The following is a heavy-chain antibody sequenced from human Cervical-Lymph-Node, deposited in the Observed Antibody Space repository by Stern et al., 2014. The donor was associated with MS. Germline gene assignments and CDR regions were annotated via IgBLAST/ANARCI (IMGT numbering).Heavy chain of an antibody. CDR2: LNPSSGAT. V-gene: IGHV1-2*06. J-gene: IGHJ4*02. Sequence: VQLVESGAEVKKPGASVKVSCRASGYIFTAYYIHWVRQAPGKGLTLMGRLNPSSGATDLPQTFQGRVTMTRDTSISTAFMELTGLSADDTAVYYCARSITVTPLEYWGQGTLVAVSS. CDR1: GYIFTAYY. CDR3: ARSITVTPLEY. D-gene: IGHD4-17*01.